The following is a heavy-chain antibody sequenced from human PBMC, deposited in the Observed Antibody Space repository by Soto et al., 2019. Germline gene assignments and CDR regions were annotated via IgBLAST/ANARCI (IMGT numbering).Heavy chain of an antibody. V-gene: IGHV1-69*01. J-gene: IGHJ6*02. CDR3: ARGSFITMVQGVSTGGMDV. D-gene: IGHD3-10*01. CDR2: IIPIFGTA. CDR1: GGTFSSYA. Sequence: QVQLVQSGAEVKKPGSSVKVSCKASGGTFSSYAISWVRQAPGQGLEWMGGIIPIFGTANYAQKFQGRVTITADESTSTAYMELSSLRSEDTAVYYCARGSFITMVQGVSTGGMDVWGQGTTVTVSS.